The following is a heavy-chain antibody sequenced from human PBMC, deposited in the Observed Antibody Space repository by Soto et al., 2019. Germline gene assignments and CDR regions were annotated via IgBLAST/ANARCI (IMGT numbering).Heavy chain of an antibody. CDR1: GGSISSSSYY. J-gene: IGHJ3*02. CDR3: ARIYYDYVWAFDI. CDR2: IYYSGST. D-gene: IGHD3-16*01. V-gene: IGHV4-39*01. Sequence: SETLSLTCTVSGGSISSSSYYWGWIRQPPGKGLEWIGSIYYSGSTYYNPSLKSRVTISVDTSKNQFSLKLSSVTAADTAVYYCARIYYDYVWAFDIWGQGTMVTVSS.